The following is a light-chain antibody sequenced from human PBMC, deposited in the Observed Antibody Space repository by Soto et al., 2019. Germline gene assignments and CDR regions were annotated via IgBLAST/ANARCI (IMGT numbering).Light chain of an antibody. CDR1: QYINTW. V-gene: IGKV1-5*03. Sequence: DIQMTQSPSTLSASVGDRVIITCRASQYINTWLAWYQQKPGRAPKLLIYSSSSLESGVPSRFSGSGSGSEFTLTISSLQSDDFATYYCQQYQGFPFTFGPGTKLEI. J-gene: IGKJ2*01. CDR3: QQYQGFPFT. CDR2: SSS.